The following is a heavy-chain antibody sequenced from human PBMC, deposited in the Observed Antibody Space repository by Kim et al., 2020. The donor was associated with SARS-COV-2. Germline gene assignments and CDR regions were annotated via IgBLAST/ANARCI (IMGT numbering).Heavy chain of an antibody. CDR3: SSARTYYYDSSGYYQLDY. Sequence: VKGRFTHSRDNSKNTLYLQMNSLRAEDTAVYYCSSARTYYYDSSGYYQLDYWGQGTLVTVSS. V-gene: IGHV3-30*07. J-gene: IGHJ4*02. D-gene: IGHD3-22*01.